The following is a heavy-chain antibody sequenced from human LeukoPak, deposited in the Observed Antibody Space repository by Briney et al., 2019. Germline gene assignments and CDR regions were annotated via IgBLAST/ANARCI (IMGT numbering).Heavy chain of an antibody. J-gene: IGHJ4*02. D-gene: IGHD6-19*01. Sequence: HGESLKISCKGSGYSFSTYWIAWVRQMPGKGLEWMGIIYPGDSDTRYSPSFQGQVTISADKSITTAYLQWNSLRASDTAMYYCARLLEGVAGTWGYWGQGTLVTVTS. V-gene: IGHV5-51*01. CDR3: ARLLEGVAGTWGY. CDR1: GYSFSTYW. CDR2: IYPGDSDT.